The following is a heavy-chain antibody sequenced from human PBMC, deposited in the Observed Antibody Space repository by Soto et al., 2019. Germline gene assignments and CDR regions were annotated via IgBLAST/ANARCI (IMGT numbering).Heavy chain of an antibody. J-gene: IGHJ6*02. V-gene: IGHV4-30-4*01. CDR2: IYYSGST. Sequence: LSLTCTVSGGSISSGDYYWSWIRQPPGKGLEWIGYIYYSGSTYYNPSLKSRVTISVDTSKNQFSLKLSSVTAADTAVYYCASLSMVRGVLYGMDVWGQGTTVTVSS. CDR1: GGSISSGDYY. D-gene: IGHD3-10*01. CDR3: ASLSMVRGVLYGMDV.